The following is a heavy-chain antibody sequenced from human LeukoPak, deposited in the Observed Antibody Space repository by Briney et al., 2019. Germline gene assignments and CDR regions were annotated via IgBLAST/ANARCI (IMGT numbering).Heavy chain of an antibody. D-gene: IGHD3-3*01. Sequence: SETLSLTCTVSGGSISSYYWSWIRQPPGKGLEWIGYIYYSGSTNYNPSLKSRVTISVDTSKNQFSLKLSSVTAADTAVYYCARTPYYDFWSGYYWFDPWGQGTLVTVSS. CDR3: ARTPYYDFWSGYYWFDP. V-gene: IGHV4-59*01. J-gene: IGHJ5*02. CDR2: IYYSGST. CDR1: GGSISSYY.